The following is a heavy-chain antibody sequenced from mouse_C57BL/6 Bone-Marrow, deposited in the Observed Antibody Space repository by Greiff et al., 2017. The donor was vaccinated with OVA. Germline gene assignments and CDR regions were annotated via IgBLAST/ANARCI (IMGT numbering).Heavy chain of an antibody. D-gene: IGHD2-4*01. V-gene: IGHV1-26*01. Sequence: EVQLQQSGPELVKPGASVKISCKASGYTFTDYYMNWVKQSHGKSLEWIGDINPNNGGTSYNQKFKGKATFPVDKSSSTAYMELRSLTSEDSAVYYCARGGYGIYYDYYYAMDYWGQGTSVTVSS. J-gene: IGHJ4*01. CDR3: ARGGYGIYYDYYYAMDY. CDR2: INPNNGGT. CDR1: GYTFTDYY.